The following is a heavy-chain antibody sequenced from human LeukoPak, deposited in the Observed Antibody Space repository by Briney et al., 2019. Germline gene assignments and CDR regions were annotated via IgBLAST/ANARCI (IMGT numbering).Heavy chain of an antibody. V-gene: IGHV4-39*07. CDR3: ARLYRKTYKWNDQPDY. Sequence: SETLSLTCSVSGGSFSSSSYYWGWIRQPPGKGLEWIGTFHYSGSTYYNPSLKSRVTISVNMSKNQFSLKLISVTAADTAVYYCARLYRKTYKWNDQPDYWGQGTLVTVSS. CDR2: FHYSGST. D-gene: IGHD1-20*01. J-gene: IGHJ4*02. CDR1: GGSFSSSSYY.